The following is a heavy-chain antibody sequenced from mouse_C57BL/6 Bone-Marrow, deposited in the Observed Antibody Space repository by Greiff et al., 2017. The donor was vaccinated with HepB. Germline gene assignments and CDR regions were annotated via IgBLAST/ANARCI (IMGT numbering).Heavy chain of an antibody. CDR3: ARPLYYSNYDGAMDY. Sequence: EVHLVESGGGLVQPGGSLSLSCAASGFTFTDYYMSWVRQPPGKALEWLGFIRNKANGYTTEYSASVKGRFTISRDNSQSILYLQMNALRAEDSATYYCARPLYYSNYDGAMDYWGQGTSVTVSS. V-gene: IGHV7-3*01. J-gene: IGHJ4*01. CDR1: GFTFTDYY. CDR2: IRNKANGYTT. D-gene: IGHD2-5*01.